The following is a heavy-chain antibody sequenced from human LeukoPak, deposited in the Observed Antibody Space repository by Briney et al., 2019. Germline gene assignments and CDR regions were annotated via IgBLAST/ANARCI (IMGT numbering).Heavy chain of an antibody. Sequence: GGSLRLSCVASGFTFSRYGMHWVRQAPGKGLEWVAVIWYDGSNKYYADSVKGRFTISRDNSKNTLYPQMNSLRAEDTAVYYCARDLTPRPDSGGTLDYWGQGTLVTVSS. D-gene: IGHD2-15*01. V-gene: IGHV3-33*01. CDR1: GFTFSRYG. CDR2: IWYDGSNK. J-gene: IGHJ4*02. CDR3: ARDLTPRPDSGGTLDY.